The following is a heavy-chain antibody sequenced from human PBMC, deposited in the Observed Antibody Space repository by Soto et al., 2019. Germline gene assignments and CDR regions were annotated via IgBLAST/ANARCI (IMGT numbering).Heavy chain of an antibody. J-gene: IGHJ4*02. CDR2: IYYSGST. Sequence: QVQLQESGPGLVKPSQTLSLTCTVSGGSISSGDYYWSWIRQPPGKGLEWIGYIYYSGSTYYNPSLKSRVTISVDTSQHQFSLKLSSVTAADTAVYYCASYYDSSGYYAYYFDYWGQGTLVTVSS. CDR3: ASYYDSSGYYAYYFDY. V-gene: IGHV4-30-4*01. D-gene: IGHD3-22*01. CDR1: GGSISSGDYY.